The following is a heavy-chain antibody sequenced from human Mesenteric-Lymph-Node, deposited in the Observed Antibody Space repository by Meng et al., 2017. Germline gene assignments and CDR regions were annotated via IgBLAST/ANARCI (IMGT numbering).Heavy chain of an antibody. CDR2: ISYDGSNK. V-gene: IGHV3-30*04. CDR3: ARESPRSGSYTDY. J-gene: IGHJ4*02. D-gene: IGHD3-10*01. CDR1: GFTFSSYA. Sequence: GGSLRLSCAASGFTFSSYAMHWVRQAPGKGLEWVAVISYDGSNKYYADSVKGRFTISRNNSKNTLYLQMNSLRAEDTAVYYCARESPRSGSYTDYWGQGTLVTVSS.